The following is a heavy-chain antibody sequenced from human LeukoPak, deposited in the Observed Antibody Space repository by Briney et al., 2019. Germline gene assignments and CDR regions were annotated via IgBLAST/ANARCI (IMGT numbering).Heavy chain of an antibody. D-gene: IGHD6-13*01. CDR2: INHSGST. Sequence: PSETLSLTCAVYGGSFSGYYWSWIRQPPGKGLEGIGEINHSGSTNYNPSQKSRVTISVDTSKNQFSLKLSSVTAADTAVYYCARGVAAAGDYWGQGTLVTVSS. V-gene: IGHV4-34*01. J-gene: IGHJ4*02. CDR3: ARGVAAAGDY. CDR1: GGSFSGYY.